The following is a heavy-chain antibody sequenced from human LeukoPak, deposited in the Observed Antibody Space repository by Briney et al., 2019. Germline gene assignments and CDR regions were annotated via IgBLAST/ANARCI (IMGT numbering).Heavy chain of an antibody. Sequence: GASVKVSCKASGYTFTSYDINWVRQAPGQGLEWMGWINPNSGGTNYAQKFQGRVTMTRDTSISTAYMELSRLRSDDTAVYYCARDQAAIVVVNHFDYWGQGTLVTVSS. D-gene: IGHD3-22*01. J-gene: IGHJ4*02. V-gene: IGHV1-2*02. CDR1: GYTFTSYD. CDR2: INPNSGGT. CDR3: ARDQAAIVVVNHFDY.